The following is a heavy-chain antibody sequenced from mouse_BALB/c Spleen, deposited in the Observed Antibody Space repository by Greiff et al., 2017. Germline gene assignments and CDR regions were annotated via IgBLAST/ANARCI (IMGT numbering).Heavy chain of an antibody. CDR3: ARNYDYGYAMDY. V-gene: IGHV5-9-4*01. Sequence: EVHLVESGGGLVKPGGSLKLSCAASGFTFSSYAMSWVRQSPEKRLEWVAEISSGGSYTYYPDTVTCRFTISRDNAKNTLYLEMSSLRSEDTAMYYCARNYDYGYAMDYWGQGTSVTVSS. CDR1: GFTFSSYA. D-gene: IGHD2-4*01. CDR2: ISSGGSYT. J-gene: IGHJ4*01.